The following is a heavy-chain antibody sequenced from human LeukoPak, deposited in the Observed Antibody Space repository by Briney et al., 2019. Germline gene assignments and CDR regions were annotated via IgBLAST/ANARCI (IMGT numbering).Heavy chain of an antibody. CDR2: VYDSGRA. D-gene: IGHD3-16*01. Sequence: KPSETLSLTCTVSGGSISSHYWGWIRQPPGKGLEWVGYVYDSGRATYKPSLKSRVTVSVDPANNQFSLKLSSVTASDTAVYYCARQMITVSHDAFDIWGHGTMVTVSS. J-gene: IGHJ3*02. CDR3: ARQMITVSHDAFDI. CDR1: GGSISSHY. V-gene: IGHV4-59*08.